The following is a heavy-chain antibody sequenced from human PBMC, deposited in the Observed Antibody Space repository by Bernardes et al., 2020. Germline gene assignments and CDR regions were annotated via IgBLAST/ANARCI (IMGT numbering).Heavy chain of an antibody. Sequence: GESLKISCKGSGYTFSDYWIGWVRQMPGKGLEWMGIIYPSDSDTRYSPSFQGQVTIAADKSISTAYLQWSSLKASDTAMYFCTRQGYGDYNSPIDYWGQGTLVNVSS. CDR3: TRQGYGDYNSPIDY. J-gene: IGHJ4*02. D-gene: IGHD4-17*01. CDR2: IYPSDSDT. V-gene: IGHV5-51*01. CDR1: GYTFSDYW.